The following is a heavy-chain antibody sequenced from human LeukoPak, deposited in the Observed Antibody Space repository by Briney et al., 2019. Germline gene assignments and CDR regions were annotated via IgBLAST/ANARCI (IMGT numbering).Heavy chain of an antibody. Sequence: GGSLRLSCATSGFIFNNYDPHWVRQAPGKGLEWLATISRDGKRQFYTDSVKGRFTISRDDSRNTLYLQMNSLRPEDTAVYYCARDRLNRAYCGNDCYSAAFDYWGQGTLVSVSS. D-gene: IGHD2-21*02. CDR3: ARDRLNRAYCGNDCYSAAFDY. CDR1: GFIFNNYD. J-gene: IGHJ4*02. CDR2: ISRDGKRQ. V-gene: IGHV3-30*03.